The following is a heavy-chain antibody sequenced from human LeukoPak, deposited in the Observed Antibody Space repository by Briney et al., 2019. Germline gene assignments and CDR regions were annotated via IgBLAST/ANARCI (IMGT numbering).Heavy chain of an antibody. D-gene: IGHD5-18*01. Sequence: AASVKVSCKASGYTFTGYYMHWVRQAPGQGLEWMGRINPNSGDTNYAQKFHGRVTMTRDTSISTAYMELSRLRSDDTAVYYCARDIGLRREWPQLRHYGMDVWGQGTTVTVSS. CDR3: ARDIGLRREWPQLRHYGMDV. V-gene: IGHV1-2*06. CDR2: INPNSGDT. J-gene: IGHJ6*02. CDR1: GYTFTGYY.